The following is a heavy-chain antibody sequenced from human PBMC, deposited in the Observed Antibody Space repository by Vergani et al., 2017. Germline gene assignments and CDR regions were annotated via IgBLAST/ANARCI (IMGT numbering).Heavy chain of an antibody. CDR2: ISDNGGTT. J-gene: IGHJ6*02. CDR1: GFTFRNYA. CDR3: ARDEYYGSGSYYNVDYYYGMDV. V-gene: IGHV3-23*01. D-gene: IGHD3-10*01. Sequence: EVQLLESGGGLAQPGGSLRLSCAASGFTFRNYAMTWVRQAPGKGLEWVSIISDNGGTTYYADSVKGRFTISRDNSKDTLYLQMNSLRAEDTAVYYCARDEYYGSGSYYNVDYYYGMDVWGQGTTVTVSS.